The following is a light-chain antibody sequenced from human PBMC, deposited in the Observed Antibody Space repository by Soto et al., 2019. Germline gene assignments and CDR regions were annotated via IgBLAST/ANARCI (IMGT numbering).Light chain of an antibody. V-gene: IGKV3-20*01. CDR2: GAS. CDR3: QHYVTSSIT. Sequence: EVVLTQSPGTLSLSPGERVTILCLASQSVSSTSLAWYQQKPGQTPRLLIYGASSRATGTPDRISGGGSGTHFTLTISRLEPEDFAVYYCQHYVTSSITFGQGTRLEN. J-gene: IGKJ5*01. CDR1: QSVSSTS.